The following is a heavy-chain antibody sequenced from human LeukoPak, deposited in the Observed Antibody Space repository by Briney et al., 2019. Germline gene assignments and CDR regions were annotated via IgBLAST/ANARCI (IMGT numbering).Heavy chain of an antibody. CDR3: ARDRYYYGSGSDYFDY. D-gene: IGHD3-10*01. CDR2: MNPNSGNT. CDR1: GYTFTSYD. J-gene: IGHJ4*02. Sequence: ASVKVSCKASGYTFTSYDINWVRQATGQGLEWMGWMNPNSGNTGYAQKFQGRVTMTRNTSISTAYMELSSLRSEDTAVYYCARDRYYYGSGSDYFDYWGQGTLVTVSS. V-gene: IGHV1-8*01.